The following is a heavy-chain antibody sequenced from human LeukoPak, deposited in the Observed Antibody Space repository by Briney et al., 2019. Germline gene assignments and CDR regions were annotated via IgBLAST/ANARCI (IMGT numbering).Heavy chain of an antibody. CDR1: GGSISSSSYY. V-gene: IGHV4-39*01. CDR2: IYYSGST. Sequence: PETLSLTCTVSGGSISSSSYYWGWIRQPPGKGLEWIGSIYYSGSTYYNPSLKSRVTISVDTSKNQFSLKLSSVTAADTAVYYCARQSYQLLLFDYWGQGTLVTVSS. D-gene: IGHD2-2*01. J-gene: IGHJ4*02. CDR3: ARQSYQLLLFDY.